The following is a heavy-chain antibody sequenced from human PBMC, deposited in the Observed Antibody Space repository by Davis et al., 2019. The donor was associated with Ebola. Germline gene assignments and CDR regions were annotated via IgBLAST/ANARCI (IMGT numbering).Heavy chain of an antibody. CDR2: IRYDGSDR. V-gene: IGHV3-30*02. Sequence: GESLKISCAASGFAFSRTNMQWVRQAPGKGLEWLTFIRYDGSDRYYANSVKGRFTISRDNSKNTVYLQMNSLRTDDTAVYYCAKTYAGGLDVWGQGTTVTVYS. CDR3: AKTYAGGLDV. D-gene: IGHD4-17*01. CDR1: GFAFSRTN. J-gene: IGHJ6*02.